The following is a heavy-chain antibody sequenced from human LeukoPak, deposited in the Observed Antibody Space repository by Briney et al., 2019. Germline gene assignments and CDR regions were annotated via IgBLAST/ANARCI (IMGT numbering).Heavy chain of an antibody. Sequence: PGGSLRLSCAASGFTFSSYAMSWVRQAPGKGLEWVSSTGRSVGATYYADSVKGRCTISRDNSKNTLYLQMNSLRAEDTAVYYCAKRDSAGLYYFVNWGQGTLVTVSS. D-gene: IGHD5-18*01. V-gene: IGHV3-23*01. CDR3: AKRDSAGLYYFVN. CDR2: TGRSVGAT. CDR1: GFTFSSYA. J-gene: IGHJ4*02.